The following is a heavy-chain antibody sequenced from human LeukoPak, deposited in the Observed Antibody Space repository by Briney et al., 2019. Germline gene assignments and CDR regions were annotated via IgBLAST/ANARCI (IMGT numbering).Heavy chain of an antibody. J-gene: IGHJ4*02. CDR3: ARDASGYCSGGSCYSGLDY. D-gene: IGHD2-15*01. Sequence: PSETLSLTCTVSGGSISSSSYYWGWVRQPPGRGLEWIGSIYYSGSTYYNPSLKSRVTISVDTSKNQFSLKLSSVTAADTAVYYCARDASGYCSGGSCYSGLDYWGQGTLVTVSS. CDR1: GGSISSSSYY. CDR2: IYYSGST. V-gene: IGHV4-39*07.